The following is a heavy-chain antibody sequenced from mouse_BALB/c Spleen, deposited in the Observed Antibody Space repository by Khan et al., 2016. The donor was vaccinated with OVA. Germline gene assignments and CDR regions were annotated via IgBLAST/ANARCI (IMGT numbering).Heavy chain of an antibody. CDR2: INPYNAAT. V-gene: IGHV1S136*01. Sequence: VQLQQSGPELVEPGASVKMSCKASGYTFTNYVIHWVKQKPGQGLEWIGYINPYNAATRYNEKFKGKATLTSDISSTTAYMELSRLTSEDSAVYYCAREASTWDFSFPYWGQGTLVTVSA. CDR3: AREASTWDFSFPY. D-gene: IGHD4-1*01. CDR1: GYTFTNYV. J-gene: IGHJ3*01.